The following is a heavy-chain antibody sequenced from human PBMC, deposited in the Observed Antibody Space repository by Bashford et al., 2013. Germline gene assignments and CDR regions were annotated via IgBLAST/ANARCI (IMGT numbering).Heavy chain of an antibody. Sequence: VRQAPGKGLEWVSAISGSGSNTYYADSVKGRFTISRDNYRNTLYLQMSSLRAEDTAVYYCAKDRIDYKMPIDYWGQGLPGHRLL. J-gene: IGHJ4*02. CDR3: AKDRIDYKMPIDY. V-gene: IGHV3-23*01. CDR2: ISGSGSNT. D-gene: IGHD4-11*01.